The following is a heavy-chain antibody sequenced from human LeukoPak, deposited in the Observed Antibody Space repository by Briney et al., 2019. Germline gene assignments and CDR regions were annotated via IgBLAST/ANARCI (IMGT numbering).Heavy chain of an antibody. D-gene: IGHD3-22*01. CDR2: IYNSGST. J-gene: IGHJ4*02. Sequence: PSETLSLTCTVSSRTITISNYYRGSICQPPGKGLEWIGSIYNSGSTYYNPALKSPVTISVDTSKHQFSLKLSSVTAADTAVYYCAAYYYDSSGYLWGQGTLVTVSS. CDR1: SRTITISNYY. CDR3: AAYYYDSSGYL. V-gene: IGHV4-39*01.